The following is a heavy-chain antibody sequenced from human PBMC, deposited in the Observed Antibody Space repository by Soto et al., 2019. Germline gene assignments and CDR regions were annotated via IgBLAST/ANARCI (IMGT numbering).Heavy chain of an antibody. Sequence: GWSLRLSCAASGFTVSSNYMSWVRQAPGKGLEWVSVIYSGGSTYYADSVKGRFTISRDNSKNTLYLQMNSLRAEDTAVYYCARGFVVATMKGPHYFDYWGQGTLVTVSS. CDR2: IYSGGST. CDR1: GFTVSSNY. D-gene: IGHD5-12*01. CDR3: ARGFVVATMKGPHYFDY. V-gene: IGHV3-66*01. J-gene: IGHJ4*02.